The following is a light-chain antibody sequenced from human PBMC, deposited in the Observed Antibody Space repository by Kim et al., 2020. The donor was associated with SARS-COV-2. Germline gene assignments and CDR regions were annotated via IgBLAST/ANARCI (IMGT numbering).Light chain of an antibody. CDR2: GAS. Sequence: EIVMTQSPATLSLSPGERVTLSCRASQSVGSNLAWYQQKPGQAPRLLIHGASTRATGIPARFSGSGSGTEFTLTVSSLQSEDSAVYFCQQYNNWPPLTFGGGTKLEI. CDR1: QSVGSN. CDR3: QQYNNWPPLT. J-gene: IGKJ4*01. V-gene: IGKV3-15*01.